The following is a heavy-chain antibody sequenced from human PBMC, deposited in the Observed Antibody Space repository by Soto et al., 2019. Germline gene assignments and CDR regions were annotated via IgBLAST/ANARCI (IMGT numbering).Heavy chain of an antibody. CDR3: ARWGCSGSNCNLNQRSFDL. Sequence: HRILKAQGKGLEWVAVIWYDGSNKYYADSVKGRFTFSRDNSKNTMSLQMNSLRVEDTAVYYCARWGCSGSNCNLNQRSFDLWGQGTLVTVSS. V-gene: IGHV3-33*03. CDR2: IWYDGSNK. J-gene: IGHJ4*02. D-gene: IGHD2-15*01.